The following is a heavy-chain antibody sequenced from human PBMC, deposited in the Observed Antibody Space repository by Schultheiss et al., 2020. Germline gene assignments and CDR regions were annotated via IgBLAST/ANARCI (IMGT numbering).Heavy chain of an antibody. CDR1: GFTFSNAW. Sequence: GESLKISCAASGFTFSNAWMSWVRQAPGKGLEWVGRIKSKTDGGTTDYAAPVKGRFTISRDDSKNTLYLQMNSLRAEVTAVYYCARDRVPQQLQGTGYWGPGNLGTVAS. CDR2: IKSKTDGGTT. CDR3: ARDRVPQQLQGTGY. J-gene: IGHJ4*02. D-gene: IGHD6-13*01. V-gene: IGHV3-15*01.